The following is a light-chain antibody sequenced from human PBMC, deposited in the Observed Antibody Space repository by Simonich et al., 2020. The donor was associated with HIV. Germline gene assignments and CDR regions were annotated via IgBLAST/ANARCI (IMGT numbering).Light chain of an antibody. CDR3: QQYNTYLRT. CDR1: QSFSSW. V-gene: IGKV1-5*03. J-gene: IGKJ1*01. CDR2: TAS. Sequence: DIQMTQSPSTLSASVGDRVNITCRASQSFSSWLAWYQQKPGKAPKRLIYTASSLESGVPSRFSGSGSGTEFTLTISSLQPDDFATYYCQQYNTYLRTFGQGTKVEIK.